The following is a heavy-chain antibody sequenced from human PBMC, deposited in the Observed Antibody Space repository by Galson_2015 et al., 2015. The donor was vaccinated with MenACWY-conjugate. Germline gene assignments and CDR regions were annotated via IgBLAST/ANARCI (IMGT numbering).Heavy chain of an antibody. CDR1: GFTASSNY. D-gene: IGHD2-15*01. J-gene: IGHJ6*02. Sequence: SLRLSCAASGFTASSNYMSWVRQAPGKGLERVSVIYSGGSTYYADSVKGRFTISRDNSKNTLYLQMNSLRAEDTAVYYCARPGGGYYYYGMDVWGQGTTVTVSS. V-gene: IGHV3-66*02. CDR3: ARPGGGYYYYGMDV. CDR2: IYSGGST.